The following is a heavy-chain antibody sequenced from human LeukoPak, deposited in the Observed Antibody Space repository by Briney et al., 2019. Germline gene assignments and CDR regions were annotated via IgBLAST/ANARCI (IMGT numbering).Heavy chain of an antibody. Sequence: GGSLRLSCAASGFTYSSYAMHWVRQAPGKGLEWVAVISYDGSNKYYADSVKGRFTISRDNSKNTLYLQMNSLRAEDTAVYYCARDDTNIVATGDPDYWGQGTLVTVSS. D-gene: IGHD5-12*01. CDR2: ISYDGSNK. CDR3: ARDDTNIVATGDPDY. CDR1: GFTYSSYA. J-gene: IGHJ4*02. V-gene: IGHV3-30*01.